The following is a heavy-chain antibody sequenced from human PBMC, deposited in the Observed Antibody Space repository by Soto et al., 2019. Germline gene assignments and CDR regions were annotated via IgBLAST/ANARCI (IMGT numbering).Heavy chain of an antibody. CDR2: INPTSGAT. D-gene: IGHD4-17*01. CDR1: GYTFAAFF. Sequence: QVQLVQSGAEVKKPGASVKVSCKTSGYTFAAFFIHWIRQGPGQGLEWMGWINPTSGATVSAQKFQDRVTMTRDTSISTAYMELRGLKSDDTAVYYCTRDPDYGDYWGYFFDYWGQGTPVSVSS. J-gene: IGHJ4*02. CDR3: TRDPDYGDYWGYFFDY. V-gene: IGHV1-2*02.